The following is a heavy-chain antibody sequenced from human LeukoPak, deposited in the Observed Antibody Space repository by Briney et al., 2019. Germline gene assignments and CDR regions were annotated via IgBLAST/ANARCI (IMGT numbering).Heavy chain of an antibody. V-gene: IGHV3-21*01. CDR2: ISSSSSYI. CDR1: GFTFSNYH. D-gene: IGHD2-21*01. Sequence: GGSLRLSCSASGFTFSNYHMHWVRQAPGKGLEWVSSISSSSSYIYYADSVKGRFTISRDNAKNSLYLQMNSLRAEDTAVYYCAKEFNRGLPDYWGQGTLVTVPS. CDR3: AKEFNRGLPDY. J-gene: IGHJ4*02.